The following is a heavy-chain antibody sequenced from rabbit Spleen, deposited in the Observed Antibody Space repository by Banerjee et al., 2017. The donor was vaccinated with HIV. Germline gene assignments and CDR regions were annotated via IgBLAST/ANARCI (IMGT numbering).Heavy chain of an antibody. CDR1: GFDLSSYAW. CDR3: ARDLVAVIGWNFNL. CDR2: INIVTGKS. V-gene: IGHV1S45*01. J-gene: IGHJ4*01. Sequence: QEQLVESGGGLVQPTGSLTLTCKASGFDLSSYAWVMWVRQAPGKGLEWIACINIVTGKSVYASWAKGRFMMSRTSSTTVTLQMTSLTAADTATYFCARDLVAVIGWNFNLWGPGTLVPVS. D-gene: IGHD1-1*01.